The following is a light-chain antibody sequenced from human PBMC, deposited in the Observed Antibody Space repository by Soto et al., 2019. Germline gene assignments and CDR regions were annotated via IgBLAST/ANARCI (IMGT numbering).Light chain of an antibody. CDR1: QSVSSSY. V-gene: IGKV3-20*01. Sequence: EIVLTQSPGTLPLSPGDRATLSCRASQSVSSSYLAWYQQKPGQAPRLLISGASSRATGIPDRFSGSGSGTDFTLTISRLEPEDFAVYYCQQYDSWPPSYTFGQGTKLEIK. CDR2: GAS. CDR3: QQYDSWPPSYT. J-gene: IGKJ2*01.